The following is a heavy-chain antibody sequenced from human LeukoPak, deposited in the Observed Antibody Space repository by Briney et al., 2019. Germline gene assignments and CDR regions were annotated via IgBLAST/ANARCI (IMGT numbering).Heavy chain of an antibody. CDR2: IHPGDSDT. V-gene: IGHV5-51*01. Sequence: GESLKISCKGSGYSFTSYWIGWVRQMPGKGLEWMRIIHPGDSDTRYSPSFQGQVAISADRSISTAYLQWSSLKASDTALYYCARLGGYCSSTSCYGGPFDYWGQGTLVTVSS. CDR3: ARLGGYCSSTSCYGGPFDY. J-gene: IGHJ4*02. D-gene: IGHD2-2*01. CDR1: GYSFTSYW.